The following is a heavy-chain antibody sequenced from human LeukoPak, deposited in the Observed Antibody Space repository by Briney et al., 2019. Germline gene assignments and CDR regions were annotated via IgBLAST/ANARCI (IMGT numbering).Heavy chain of an antibody. Sequence: ASVKVSCKASGGTFSSYAIIWVRQAPGQGLEWMGGIIPIFGTANYAQKFQGRVTITTDESTSTAYMELSSLRSEDTAVYYCARGITMVRGYYYYYYMDVWGKGTTVTVSS. CDR2: IIPIFGTA. CDR1: GGTFSSYA. V-gene: IGHV1-69*05. J-gene: IGHJ6*03. D-gene: IGHD3-10*01. CDR3: ARGITMVRGYYYYYYMDV.